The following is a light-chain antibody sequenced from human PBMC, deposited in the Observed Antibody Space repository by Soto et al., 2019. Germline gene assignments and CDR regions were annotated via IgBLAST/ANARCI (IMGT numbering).Light chain of an antibody. CDR1: QTISSW. V-gene: IGKV1-5*03. J-gene: IGKJ1*01. Sequence: DIQMTQSPSTLSVSVGDRVTITCRASQTISSWLAWYQQKPGKAPKLLIYKASTLKSGVPSRFSGSGSGTEFTLTISSLQPDDFATYYCQHYNSYPEAFGQGTKVELK. CDR3: QHYNSYPEA. CDR2: KAS.